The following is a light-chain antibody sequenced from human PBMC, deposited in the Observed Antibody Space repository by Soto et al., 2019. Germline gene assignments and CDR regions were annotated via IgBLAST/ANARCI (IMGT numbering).Light chain of an antibody. CDR1: SSDVGGYNY. J-gene: IGLJ1*01. V-gene: IGLV2-8*01. CDR2: EVN. CDR3: SADALSGCV. Sequence: QSALTQPPSASGSPGQSVAISCTGTSSDVGGYNYVYWYQQHPGNAHKLMIYEVNKRASGVPDRFSGSKSGNTASLTVSGLQDEDEDDYEGSADALSGCVFGTGTKVTVL.